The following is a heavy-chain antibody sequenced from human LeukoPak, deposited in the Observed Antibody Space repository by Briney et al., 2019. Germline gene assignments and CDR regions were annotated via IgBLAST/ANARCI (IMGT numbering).Heavy chain of an antibody. Sequence: GGSLRLSCAASGFTFSSYWMSWVRQASGKGREWVANIKQDGSEKYYVDSVKGRFTISRDNAKNSLYLQMNSLRAEDTAVYYCARGGLGGITAYSNYLFDYWGQGTLVSVSS. CDR1: GFTFSSYW. J-gene: IGHJ4*02. V-gene: IGHV3-7*04. CDR3: ARGGLGGITAYSNYLFDY. CDR2: IKQDGSEK. D-gene: IGHD4-11*01.